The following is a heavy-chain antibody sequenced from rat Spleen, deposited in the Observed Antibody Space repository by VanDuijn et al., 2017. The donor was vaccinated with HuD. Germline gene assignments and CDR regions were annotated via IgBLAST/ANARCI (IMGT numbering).Heavy chain of an antibody. CDR3: ARHYGGYSEYVMDA. J-gene: IGHJ4*01. CDR1: GFTFSDFD. D-gene: IGHD1-11*01. V-gene: IGHV5S23*01. Sequence: EVRLVESGGGLVQPGRSLKLSCAASGFTFSDFDMAWVRQAPTKGLEWVASISTGGDDTYYRDSVKGRFTISRDDEESTLYLQMDSLRSEDTATYYCARHYGGYSEYVMDAWGQGASVTVSS. CDR2: ISTGGDDT.